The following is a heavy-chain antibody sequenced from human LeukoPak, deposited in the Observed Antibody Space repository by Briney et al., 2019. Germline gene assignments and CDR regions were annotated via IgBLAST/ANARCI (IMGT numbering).Heavy chain of an antibody. CDR3: ARVVAVAGTDNWFDP. CDR2: ISYDGSNK. D-gene: IGHD6-19*01. Sequence: GGSLRLSCAASGFTFSSYGMHWVRQAPGKGLEWVEVISYDGSNKYYADSVKGRFTISRDNSKNTLYLQMNSLRAEDTAVYYCARVVAVAGTDNWFDPWGQGTLVTVSS. CDR1: GFTFSSYG. V-gene: IGHV3-30*03. J-gene: IGHJ5*02.